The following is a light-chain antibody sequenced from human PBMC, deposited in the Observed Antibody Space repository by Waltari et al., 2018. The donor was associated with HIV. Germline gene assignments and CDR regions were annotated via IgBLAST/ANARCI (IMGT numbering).Light chain of an antibody. CDR2: GNS. Sequence: QSVLTQPPSVSGAPGQRVTISCTGSSSKIGAGYAVHWYQQLPGTAPKLLIYGNSKRPSGVPDRFSGSKSGTSASLAITGLQAEDEADYYCQSYDSSLSGSVFGGGTKLTV. CDR3: QSYDSSLSGSV. CDR1: SSKIGAGYA. V-gene: IGLV1-40*01. J-gene: IGLJ2*01.